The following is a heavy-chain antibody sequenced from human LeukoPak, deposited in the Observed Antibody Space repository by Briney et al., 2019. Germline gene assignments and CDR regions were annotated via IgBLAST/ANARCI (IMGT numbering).Heavy chain of an antibody. D-gene: IGHD3-3*01. V-gene: IGHV3-23*01. J-gene: IGHJ5*02. CDR1: GFTFMNYA. CDR3: AKGGSYYDFSFDP. Sequence: GGSLRLSCAASGFTFMNYAMSWVRQAPGKGLEWVSTINGNGCAIYYADSVGGRFTVSRGNSKNTLYLQMNSLRAEDTAIYYCAKGGSYYDFSFDPWGQETLVTVSS. CDR2: INGNGCAI.